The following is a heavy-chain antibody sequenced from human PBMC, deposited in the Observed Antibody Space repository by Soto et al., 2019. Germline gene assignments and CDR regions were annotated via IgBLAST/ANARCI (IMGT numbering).Heavy chain of an antibody. CDR2: INPKSGGT. D-gene: IGHD2-8*01. J-gene: IGHJ6*02. CDR1: GYSFADYH. CDR3: ARGDSTDCSNGVCSFFYNHDMDV. Sequence: ASVKVSCKASGYSFADYHIHWVRQAPGQGLEWLGRINPKSGGTSTAQKFQGWVTMTTDTSISTASMELTRLTSDDTAIYYCARGDSTDCSNGVCSFFYNHDMDVWGQGTTVTVSS. V-gene: IGHV1-2*04.